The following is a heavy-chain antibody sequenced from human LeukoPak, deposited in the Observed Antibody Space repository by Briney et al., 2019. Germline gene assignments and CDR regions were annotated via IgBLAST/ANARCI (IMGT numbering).Heavy chain of an antibody. J-gene: IGHJ6*02. CDR1: GFTFSSYA. Sequence: PGGSLRLSCAASGFTFSSYAMSWVRLAPGKGLEWVSAISGSGGSTYYADSVKGRFTISRDNSKNTLYLQMNSLRAEDTAVYYCAKDQVGDYGPSPYGMDVWGQGTTVTVSS. V-gene: IGHV3-23*01. D-gene: IGHD4/OR15-4a*01. CDR2: ISGSGGST. CDR3: AKDQVGDYGPSPYGMDV.